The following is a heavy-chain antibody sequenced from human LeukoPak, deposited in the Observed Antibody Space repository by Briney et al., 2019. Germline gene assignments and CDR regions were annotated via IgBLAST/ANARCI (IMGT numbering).Heavy chain of an antibody. CDR1: GGSISSGTYY. Sequence: PSETLSLTCTVSGGSISSGTYYWGWIRQPPGKGLEWIGSIYYGGSTYYNPSLKSRVTISVDTSKNQFSLKLSSVTAADTAVFYCARHALSSRSSYYSYWYFDLWGRGTLVTVSS. J-gene: IGHJ2*01. CDR3: ARHALSSRSSYYSYWYFDL. D-gene: IGHD3-22*01. CDR2: IYYGGST. V-gene: IGHV4-39*01.